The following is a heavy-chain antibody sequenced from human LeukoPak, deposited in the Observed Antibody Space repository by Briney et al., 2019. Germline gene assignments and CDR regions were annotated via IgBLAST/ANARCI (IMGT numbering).Heavy chain of an antibody. J-gene: IGHJ6*03. CDR3: ARGYCSGGSCYSYYYSYMDV. Sequence: NSSETLSLTCTVSGGSISSSSYYWGWIRQPPGKGLEWIGSISYSGSTYYNPSLKSRVTISVDTSKKQFSLKLSSVTAADTAVYYCARGYCSGGSCYSYYYSYMDVWGKGTTVTVSS. CDR1: GGSISSSSYY. CDR2: ISYSGST. D-gene: IGHD2-15*01. V-gene: IGHV4-39*07.